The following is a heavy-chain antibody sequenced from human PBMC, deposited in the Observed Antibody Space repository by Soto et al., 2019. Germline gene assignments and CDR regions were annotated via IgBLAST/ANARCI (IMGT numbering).Heavy chain of an antibody. D-gene: IGHD3-10*01. V-gene: IGHV3-23*01. Sequence: QPGGSLRLSCAASGFTFSSYAMSWVRQAPGKGLEWVSAISGSGGSTYYADSVKGRFTISRDNSKNTLYLQMNSLRAEDTAVYYCAKDRSGFLGYHYGMDVWGQGTLVTVSS. CDR1: GFTFSSYA. CDR2: ISGSGGST. J-gene: IGHJ6*02. CDR3: AKDRSGFLGYHYGMDV.